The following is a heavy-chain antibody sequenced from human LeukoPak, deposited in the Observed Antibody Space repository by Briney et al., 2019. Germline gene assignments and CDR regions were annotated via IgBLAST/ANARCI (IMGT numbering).Heavy chain of an antibody. D-gene: IGHD2-15*01. CDR1: GGSISSYY. CDR3: ARAVIVVAAATQRNWFDP. V-gene: IGHV4-4*07. Sequence: SETLSLTCTVSGGSISSYYWSWIRQPAGKGLEWIGRIYTSGSTNYNPSLRSRVTISVDTSKNQFSLKLSSVTAADTAIYYCARAVIVVAAATQRNWFDPWGQGTLVTVSS. CDR2: IYTSGST. J-gene: IGHJ5*02.